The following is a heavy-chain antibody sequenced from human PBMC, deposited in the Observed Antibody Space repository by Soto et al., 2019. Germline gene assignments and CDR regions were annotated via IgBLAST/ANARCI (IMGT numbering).Heavy chain of an antibody. D-gene: IGHD2-15*01. V-gene: IGHV1-69*12. CDR2: IIPIFGTA. J-gene: IGHJ6*02. Sequence: QVQLVQSGAEVKKPGSSVKVSCKASGGTFSSYAISWVRQAPGQGLEWMGGIIPIFGTANYAQKFQGRVTMPADESTSTAPMELTSVRPEDTAVDCRARAGLQAHYYGMEVWGQGTTVTVSS. CDR1: GGTFSSYA. CDR3: ARAGLQAHYYGMEV.